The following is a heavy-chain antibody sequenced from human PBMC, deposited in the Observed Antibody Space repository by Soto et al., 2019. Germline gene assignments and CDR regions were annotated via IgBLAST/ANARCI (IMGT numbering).Heavy chain of an antibody. CDR3: AKEGYSSGWYGPEYYFDY. D-gene: IGHD6-19*01. V-gene: IGHV3-9*01. CDR2: IRWNSGSI. CDR1: GFSFDDYA. Sequence: GGSLRLSCAASGFSFDDYAMHWVRQAPGKGLEWVSGIRWNSGSIDYADSVKGRFTTSRDNAQNSLYLQMNSLRDEDTAFYYCAKEGYSSGWYGPEYYFDYWGQGTLVTVSS. J-gene: IGHJ4*02.